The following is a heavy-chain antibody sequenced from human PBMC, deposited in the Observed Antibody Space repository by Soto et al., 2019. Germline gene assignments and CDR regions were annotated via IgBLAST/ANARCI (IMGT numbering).Heavy chain of an antibody. Sequence: QITLKESGPTLVKPTQTLTLTCTFSGFSLSTSGVGVGWIRQPPGKALEWLALIYWNDDKRYSLSLKSRLTITKYSSKNLVVLTMTNMDPVDTSSYYCSHRVVSTAGEFFDYWGQGTLVTVSS. J-gene: IGHJ4*02. D-gene: IGHD3-10*01. CDR2: IYWNDDK. CDR1: GFSLSTSGVG. V-gene: IGHV2-5*01. CDR3: SHRVVSTAGEFFDY.